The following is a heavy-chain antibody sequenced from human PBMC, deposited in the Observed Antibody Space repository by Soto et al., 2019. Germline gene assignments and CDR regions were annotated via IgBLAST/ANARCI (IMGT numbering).Heavy chain of an antibody. J-gene: IGHJ5*01. Sequence: VDSRKISCQTSGYTFTNYWIGWVRQMPGGGLEWLGLIFPRDFDVRYSPSFEGQVTISADRATATAFLQWRSLEDSDSALYFCARLVSLLQPIDSWGQGTPVSVSS. D-gene: IGHD4-4*01. CDR2: IFPRDFDV. CDR1: GYTFTNYW. CDR3: ARLVSLLQPIDS. V-gene: IGHV5-51*01.